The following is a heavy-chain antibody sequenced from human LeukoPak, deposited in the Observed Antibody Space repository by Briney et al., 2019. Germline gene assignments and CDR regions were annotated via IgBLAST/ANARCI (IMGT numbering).Heavy chain of an antibody. Sequence: SVKVSCKASGGTFSSYAISWVRQAPGQGLEWMGRIIPILGIANYAQKFQGRVTITADKSTSTAYMELSSLRSEDTAVYYCARDPGAHCSSTGCWAFDIWGQGTMVTVSS. J-gene: IGHJ3*02. CDR1: GGTFSSYA. CDR3: ARDPGAHCSSTGCWAFDI. D-gene: IGHD2-2*01. CDR2: IIPILGIA. V-gene: IGHV1-69*04.